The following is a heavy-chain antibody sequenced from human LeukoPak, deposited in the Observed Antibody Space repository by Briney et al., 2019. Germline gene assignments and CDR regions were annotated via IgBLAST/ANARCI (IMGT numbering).Heavy chain of an antibody. V-gene: IGHV1-69*13. J-gene: IGHJ4*02. CDR1: GGTFSSYA. CDR2: IIPIFGTA. CDR3: ARRLPGYSGYDYGFYFDY. Sequence: GASVKVSCKASGGTFSSYAISWVRQAPGQGLEWMGGIIPIFGTANYAQKFQGRVTITADESTSTAYMELSSLRSEDTAVYYCARRLPGYSGYDYGFYFDYWGQGTLVTVSS. D-gene: IGHD5-12*01.